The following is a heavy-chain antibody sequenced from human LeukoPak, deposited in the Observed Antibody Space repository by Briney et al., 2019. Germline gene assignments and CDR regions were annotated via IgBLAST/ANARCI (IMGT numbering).Heavy chain of an antibody. CDR1: GGSISSSSYY. Sequence: SETLSLTCTVSGGSISSSSYYWGWIRQPPGKGLEWIGSIYYSGSTYYNPSLKSRVTISVDTSKNQFSLKLSSVTAADTAVYYCAREVITMIVPNYYYYYGMDVWGQGTTVTVSS. CDR3: AREVITMIVPNYYYYYGMDV. V-gene: IGHV4-39*02. J-gene: IGHJ6*02. CDR2: IYYSGST. D-gene: IGHD3-22*01.